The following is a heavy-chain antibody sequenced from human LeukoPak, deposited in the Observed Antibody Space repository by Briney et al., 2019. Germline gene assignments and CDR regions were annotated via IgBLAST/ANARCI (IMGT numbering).Heavy chain of an antibody. CDR1: GXSISSGTYH. V-gene: IGHV4-39*01. D-gene: IGHD3-10*01. J-gene: IGHJ5*02. CDR3: ARHRFVIVRGEGWFDP. Sequence: SETLSLTCTVSGXSISSGTYHWGWIRQPPGKGLEWIGSISYTGTTYYTPSLKSRVTVSVDTSKNQFSLQLSSVTAADTAVYYCARHRFVIVRGEGWFDPWGQGTLVTVSS. CDR2: ISYTGTT.